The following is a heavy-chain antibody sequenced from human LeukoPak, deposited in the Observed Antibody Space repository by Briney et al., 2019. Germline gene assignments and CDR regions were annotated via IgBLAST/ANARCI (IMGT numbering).Heavy chain of an antibody. CDR2: IYSGGST. D-gene: IGHD3-10*01. CDR1: GFTVSSNY. J-gene: IGHJ5*02. V-gene: IGHV3-53*01. CDR3: ASLDPGDWFDP. Sequence: GGSLRLSCAASGFTVSSNYMSWVRQAPGKGLEWVSVIYSGGSTYYADSVKGRFTFSRDNSKNTLYLQMNSLRAEDTAVYYCASLDPGDWFDPWGQGTLVTVSS.